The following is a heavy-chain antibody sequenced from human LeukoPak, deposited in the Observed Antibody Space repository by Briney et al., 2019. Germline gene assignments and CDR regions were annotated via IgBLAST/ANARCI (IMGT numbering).Heavy chain of an antibody. Sequence: GGSLRLSCAASGFTFRSYSMNWVRQAPGEGLEWVANIKQDGSEKYYVDSVKGRFTISRDNAKNSLYLQMNSLRVEDTAVYYCAGDYWGQGTLVTVSS. CDR3: AGDY. CDR1: GFTFRSYS. V-gene: IGHV3-7*01. J-gene: IGHJ4*02. CDR2: IKQDGSEK.